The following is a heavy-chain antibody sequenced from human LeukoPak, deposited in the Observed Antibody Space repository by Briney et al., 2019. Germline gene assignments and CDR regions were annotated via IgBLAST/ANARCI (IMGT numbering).Heavy chain of an antibody. CDR2: IYNRGSA. Sequence: SETLPLTCTVSGGSISSYYWSWIRQPPGKGLEWIGYIYNRGSANYNPSLKSRLTISVDTSKNQLSLKLTSVTAADTAVYYCARAGNYYSSGSYLGYWGQGTLVTVSP. CDR3: ARAGNYYSSGSYLGY. D-gene: IGHD3-10*01. V-gene: IGHV4-4*09. CDR1: GGSISSYY. J-gene: IGHJ4*02.